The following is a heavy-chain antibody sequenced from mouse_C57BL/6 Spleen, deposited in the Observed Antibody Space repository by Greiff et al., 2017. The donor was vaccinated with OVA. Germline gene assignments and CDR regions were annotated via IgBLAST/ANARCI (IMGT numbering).Heavy chain of an antibody. J-gene: IGHJ2*01. CDR2: ISRGSSTI. CDR1: GFTFSDYG. Sequence: EVHLVESGGGLVKPGGSLKLSCAASGFTFSDYGMHWVRQAPEKGLEWVAYISRGSSTIYYADTVKGRFTTSRDNAKNTLFLQMTRLRSEDTAMYYCARGLLLLYYFDYWGQGTTLTVSS. V-gene: IGHV5-17*01. D-gene: IGHD2-3*01. CDR3: ARGLLLLYYFDY.